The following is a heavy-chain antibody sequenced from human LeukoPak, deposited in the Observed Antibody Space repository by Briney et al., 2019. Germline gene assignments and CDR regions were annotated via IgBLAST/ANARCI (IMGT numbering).Heavy chain of an antibody. CDR2: IDYSGVVT. CDR3: AKLFESYSDS. CDR1: GFSFSTHA. J-gene: IGHJ4*02. Sequence: PGGSLRLSCAASGFSFSTHAMIWARQASGKGLEWVSAIDYSGVVTYYADSVKGRFTISRDNSKNTMYLQMNSLRAEDTAVYYCAKLFESYSDSWGREPWSPSP. V-gene: IGHV3-23*01.